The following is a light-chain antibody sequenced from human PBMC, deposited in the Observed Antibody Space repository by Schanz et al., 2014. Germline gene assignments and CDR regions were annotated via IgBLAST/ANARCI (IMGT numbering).Light chain of an antibody. J-gene: IGKJ1*01. CDR3: QQYNSYWA. CDR2: DAS. CDR1: QGISSA. V-gene: IGKV1-13*02. Sequence: IQMTQSPSSLSASVGDRVTITCRASQGISSALAWYQQKPGKAPKLLIYDASSLESGVPSRFSGSGPGTEFTLTISSLQPDDFATYYCQQYNSYWAFGQGTKVEIK.